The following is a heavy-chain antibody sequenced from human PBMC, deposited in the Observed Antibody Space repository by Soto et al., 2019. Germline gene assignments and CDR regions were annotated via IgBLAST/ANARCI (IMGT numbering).Heavy chain of an antibody. D-gene: IGHD1-7*01. CDR3: PTGRVLKENRNL. Sequence: SWIRQPPGKGLEWVGRIKSKTDGGTTNYAAPVKGRFTISRDDSKNTLYLQMNSLKTEEKTVNYLPTGRVLKENRNLGGKGTRVTVS. J-gene: IGHJ6*03. CDR2: IKSKTDGGTT. V-gene: IGHV3-15*01.